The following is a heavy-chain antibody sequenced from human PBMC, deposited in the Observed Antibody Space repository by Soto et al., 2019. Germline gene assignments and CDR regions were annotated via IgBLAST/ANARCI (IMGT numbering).Heavy chain of an antibody. D-gene: IGHD3-9*01. V-gene: IGHV3-21*01. CDR2: ISSSSSYI. J-gene: IGHJ4*02. CDR3: ARGPPGVLNDFDY. Sequence: GGSLRLSCAASGFTFSSYSMNWVRQAPGKGLEWVSSISSSSSYIYYADSVKGRFTISRDNAKNSLYLQVNSLRAEDTAVYYCARGPPGVLNDFDYWGQGTLVTVSS. CDR1: GFTFSSYS.